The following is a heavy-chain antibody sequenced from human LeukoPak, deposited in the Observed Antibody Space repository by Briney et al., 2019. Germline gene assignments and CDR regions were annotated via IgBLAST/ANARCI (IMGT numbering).Heavy chain of an antibody. Sequence: GGSLRLSCAASGITFSSYGMSWVRQAPGKGLEWVSSISSTGGTTYYADSVKGRFTISRDNSKNTLYLQMNSLRAEDMAVYYCARDKYYYYMDVWGKGTTVTISS. CDR1: GITFSSYG. V-gene: IGHV3-23*01. J-gene: IGHJ6*03. CDR3: ARDKYYYYMDV. CDR2: ISSTGGTT.